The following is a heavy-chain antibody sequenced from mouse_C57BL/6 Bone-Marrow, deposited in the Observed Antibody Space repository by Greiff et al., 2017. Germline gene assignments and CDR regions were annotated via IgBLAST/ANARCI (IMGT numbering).Heavy chain of an antibody. CDR1: GFTFSSYA. V-gene: IGHV5-9-1*02. J-gene: IGHJ2*01. CDR3: TSSYGSYYQFLY. CDR2: ISTGGDYT. Sequence: EVKVVESGAGLVKPGASLKLSCAASGFTFSSYAMSWVRQTPEQRLEWVAYISTGGDYTYYADTVKGRFTIARDNARNTLYLQMSSLKSEDTAMYYCTSSYGSYYQFLYWGQGTTLTVSS. D-gene: IGHD2-3*01.